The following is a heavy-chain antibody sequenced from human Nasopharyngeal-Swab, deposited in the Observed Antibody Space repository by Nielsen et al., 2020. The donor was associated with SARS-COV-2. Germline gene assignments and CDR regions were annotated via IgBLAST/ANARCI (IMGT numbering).Heavy chain of an antibody. CDR3: ARYYVSGMFGMDV. D-gene: IGHD3-10*01. CDR2: IYHSGST. J-gene: IGHJ6*02. CDR1: GDSITNGDYY. Sequence: SETLSLTCTVSGDSITNGDYYWSWIRQPPGKGLEWIAYIYHSGSTYYKPSLKSRLSILVDTSKNQFSLSLTSVTAADTAMYYCARYYVSGMFGMDVWGPGTAVTVSS. V-gene: IGHV4-30-4*01.